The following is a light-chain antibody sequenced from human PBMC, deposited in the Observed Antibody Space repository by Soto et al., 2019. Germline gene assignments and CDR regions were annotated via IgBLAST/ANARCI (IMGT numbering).Light chain of an antibody. CDR3: RQFSSYPLT. CDR1: QSVSSN. V-gene: IGKV3-15*01. Sequence: VIEQSPATPSLSPGEKATLSWRASQSVSSNLAWYQQKPGQAPRLLIYGASTRATGIPARFSGGGSGTDFTLTISRLEPEDFAVYYCRQFSSYPLTFGGGTKVDIK. CDR2: GAS. J-gene: IGKJ4*01.